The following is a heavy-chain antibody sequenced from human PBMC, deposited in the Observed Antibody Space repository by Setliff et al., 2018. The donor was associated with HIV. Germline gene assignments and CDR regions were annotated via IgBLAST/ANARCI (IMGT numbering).Heavy chain of an antibody. J-gene: IGHJ5*02. CDR2: IIPIFNTA. D-gene: IGHD5-12*01. CDR3: ARDQATGYEKVWFSWIDP. Sequence: GASVKVSCKASGGTFSSYAINWVRQAPGQGLEWMGGIIPIFNTANYAQKFQGRVTITADGSTSTAYMELSSLRFEDTATYYCARDQATGYEKVWFSWIDPWGQGTLVTVSS. CDR1: GGTFSSYA. V-gene: IGHV1-69*13.